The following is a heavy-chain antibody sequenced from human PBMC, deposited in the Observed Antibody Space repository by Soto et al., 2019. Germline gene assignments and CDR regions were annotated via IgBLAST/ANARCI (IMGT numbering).Heavy chain of an antibody. CDR3: ASVGVSYWGGWFDP. CDR1: GGTFSSYA. D-gene: IGHD1-26*01. J-gene: IGHJ5*02. V-gene: IGHV1-69*01. CDR2: IIPIFGTA. Sequence: QVQLVQSGAEVKKPGSSVKVSCKASGGTFSSYAISWVRQAPGQGLEWMGGIIPIFGTANYAQKFKGRVTITADESTSTAYMELSSLRSEDTAVYYCASVGVSYWGGWFDPWGQGTLVTVSS.